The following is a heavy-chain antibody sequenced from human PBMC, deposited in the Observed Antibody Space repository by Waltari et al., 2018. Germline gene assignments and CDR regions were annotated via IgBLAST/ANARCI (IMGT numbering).Heavy chain of an antibody. D-gene: IGHD6-19*01. CDR1: GFTFDDYA. Sequence: EVQLVESGGGLVQPGRSLRLSCAASGFTFDDYAMHWVRQAPGKGLEWVSGISWNSGSIGYADSVKGRFTISRDNAKNSLYLQMNSLRAEDMALYYCAKSGSGWHYYFDYWGQGTPVTVSS. CDR3: AKSGSGWHYYFDY. V-gene: IGHV3-9*03. J-gene: IGHJ4*02. CDR2: ISWNSGSI.